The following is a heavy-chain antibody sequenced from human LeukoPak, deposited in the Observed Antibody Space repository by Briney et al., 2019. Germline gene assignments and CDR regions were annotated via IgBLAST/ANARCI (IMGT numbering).Heavy chain of an antibody. CDR1: GRSLSSYY. CDR2: IYTSGST. J-gene: IGHJ4*02. CDR3: AGTGGYDNFDY. Sequence: PSQTLSPTSNVSGRSLSSYYWSWIRQPAGKGLEWIGRIYTSGSTNYNPSLKSRVTMSVDTSKNQFSLKLSSVTAADTAVYYCAGTGGYDNFDYWGQGTLVTVSS. D-gene: IGHD5-12*01. V-gene: IGHV4-4*07.